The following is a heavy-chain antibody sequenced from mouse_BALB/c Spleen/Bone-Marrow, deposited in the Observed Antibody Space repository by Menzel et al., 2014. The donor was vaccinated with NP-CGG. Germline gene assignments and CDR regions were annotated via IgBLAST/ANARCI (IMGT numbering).Heavy chain of an antibody. Sequence: VKLMESGPGLVAPSQSLSITCTVSGFSLTSYGVHWVRQPPGKGLEWLGIVGAGGSTNYNSALMSRLSISKDNSKSQVFLKMNSLQTDDTAMYYCARDSYYYGSSLWYFDVWGAGTTVTVSS. CDR3: ARDSYYYGSSLWYFDV. V-gene: IGHV2-9*02. CDR1: GFSLTSYG. J-gene: IGHJ1*01. D-gene: IGHD1-1*01. CDR2: VGAGGST.